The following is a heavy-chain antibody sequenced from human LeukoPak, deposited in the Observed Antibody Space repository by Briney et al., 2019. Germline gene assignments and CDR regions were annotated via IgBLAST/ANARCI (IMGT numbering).Heavy chain of an antibody. CDR1: GYTFTGYY. J-gene: IGHJ6*02. V-gene: IGHV1-2*02. CDR3: ARDQIAAAVLWYYGMDV. Sequence: GASVKVSCKASGYTFTGYYMHWVRQAPGQGLEWMGWINPNSGGTNYAQKFQGRVTMTRDTSISTAYMELSRLRSDDTAAYYCARDQIAAAVLWYYGMDVWGQGTTVTVSS. D-gene: IGHD6-13*01. CDR2: INPNSGGT.